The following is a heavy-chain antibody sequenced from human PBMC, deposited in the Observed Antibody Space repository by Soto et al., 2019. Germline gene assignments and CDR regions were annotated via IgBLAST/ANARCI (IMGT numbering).Heavy chain of an antibody. Sequence: QVQLVESGGGVVQPGRSLRLSCAASGFPFSSYCMHWVRQAPGKGLYWVAVIWYDGSNKDYADSVKGRFTISRDNSKNTLFLQMNNLRVDDTAVYYCASSINWGKGTLVTVSS. CDR3: ASSIN. CDR1: GFPFSSYC. V-gene: IGHV3-33*01. CDR2: IWYDGSNK. J-gene: IGHJ1*01.